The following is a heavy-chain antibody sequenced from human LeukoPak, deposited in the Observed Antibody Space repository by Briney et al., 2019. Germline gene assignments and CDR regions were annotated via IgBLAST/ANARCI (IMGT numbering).Heavy chain of an antibody. CDR1: GFTFDDYG. CDR3: ARVYYYGSGRSWFDP. CDR2: INWNGGST. V-gene: IGHV3-20*01. Sequence: PGGSLRLSCAASGFTFDDYGMSWVRQAPGKGLEWVSGINWNGGSTGYADSVKGRFTISRDNAKNSLYPQMNSLRAEDTALYHCARVYYYGSGRSWFDPWGQGTLVTVSS. D-gene: IGHD3-10*01. J-gene: IGHJ5*02.